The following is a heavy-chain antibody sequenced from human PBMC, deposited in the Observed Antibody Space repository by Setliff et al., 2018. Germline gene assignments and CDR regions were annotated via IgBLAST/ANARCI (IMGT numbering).Heavy chain of an antibody. J-gene: IGHJ4*02. V-gene: IGHV1-2*02. CDR3: AASPGGLGY. CDR2: MNPITGAT. Sequence: SVKVSCKTSGYTFTDYYMHWVRQAPGQGLEWMGWMNPITGATKYAQKFQARVTMTRDTSITTAYMDLSSLRSDDTAVYYCAASPGGLGYWGQGTLVTVSS. CDR1: GYTFTDYY. D-gene: IGHD3-10*01.